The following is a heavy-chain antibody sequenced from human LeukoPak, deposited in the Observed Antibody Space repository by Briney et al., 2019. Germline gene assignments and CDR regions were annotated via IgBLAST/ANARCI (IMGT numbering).Heavy chain of an antibody. J-gene: IGHJ4*02. D-gene: IGHD3-10*01. V-gene: IGHV3-7*01. CDR3: ASEGSGSFYNPFDD. CDR2: IKQEGGDK. Sequence: GGSLRLSCTASGFIFSSYWMSWVRQAPGKGLEWVATIKQEGGDKYYVDSVKGRFTISRDNAKNSLYLQMDNLRAEDTAMYYCASEGSGSFYNPFDDWGQGTLVTVSS. CDR1: GFIFSSYW.